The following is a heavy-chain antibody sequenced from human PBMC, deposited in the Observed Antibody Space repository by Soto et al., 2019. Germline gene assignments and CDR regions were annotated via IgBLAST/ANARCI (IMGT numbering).Heavy chain of an antibody. D-gene: IGHD3-22*01. J-gene: IGHJ4*02. CDR3: ARPLYYYDSSGYPPPDY. Sequence: PGGSLRLSCAASGFTFSSYAMHWVRQAPGKGLEWVAVISYDGSNKYYADSVKGRFTISRDNSKNTLYLQTNSLRAEDTAVYYCARPLYYYDSSGYPPPDYWGQGTLVTVSS. CDR1: GFTFSSYA. CDR2: ISYDGSNK. V-gene: IGHV3-30-3*01.